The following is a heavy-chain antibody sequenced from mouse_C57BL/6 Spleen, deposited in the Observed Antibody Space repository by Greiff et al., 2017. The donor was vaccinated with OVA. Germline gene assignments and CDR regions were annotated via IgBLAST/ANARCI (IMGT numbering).Heavy chain of an antibody. CDR3: ARGTYYRQYDVDY. Sequence: QVQLQQSGAELVKPGASVKLSCKASGYTFTSYWMQWVKQRPGQGLEWIGGIYPADSYTNYNQKFKGKATLTVDTSSSTAYMQLSSLTSEDSAVYYCARGTYYRQYDVDYWGQGTTLTVSS. CDR2: IYPADSYT. CDR1: GYTFTSYW. V-gene: IGHV1-50*01. D-gene: IGHD2-14*01. J-gene: IGHJ2*01.